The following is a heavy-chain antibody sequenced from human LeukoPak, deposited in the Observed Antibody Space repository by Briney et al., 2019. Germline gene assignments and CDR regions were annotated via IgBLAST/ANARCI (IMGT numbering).Heavy chain of an antibody. D-gene: IGHD2-15*01. J-gene: IGHJ3*02. CDR1: GFTFSSYA. Sequence: PGGSLRLSCAASGFTFSSYAMHWVRQAPGKGLEWVAVISYDGGNKYYADSVKGRFTISRDNSKNTLYLQMNSLRAEDTAVYYCARDQGIVVVVAATPFGDDASDIWGQGTMVTVSS. CDR3: ARDQGIVVVVAATPFGDDASDI. V-gene: IGHV3-30-3*01. CDR2: ISYDGGNK.